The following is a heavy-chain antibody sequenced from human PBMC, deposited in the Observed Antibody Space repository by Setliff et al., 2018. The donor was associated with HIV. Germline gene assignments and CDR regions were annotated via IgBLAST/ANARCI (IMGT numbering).Heavy chain of an antibody. Sequence: GGSLRLSCVASGTDLNVGYMSWIRQAPGKGPEWVSYISNSSHDIAYLDSVKGRFTISRDNAKNLLLLQMTSLRVDDTAVYYCVRWEQDRLDYYYMDVWGKGTTVTV. J-gene: IGHJ6*03. D-gene: IGHD1-26*01. CDR2: ISNSSHDI. CDR3: VRWEQDRLDYYYMDV. CDR1: GTDLNVGY. V-gene: IGHV3-11*03.